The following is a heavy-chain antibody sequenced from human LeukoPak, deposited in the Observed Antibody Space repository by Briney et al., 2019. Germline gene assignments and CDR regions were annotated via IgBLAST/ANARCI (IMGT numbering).Heavy chain of an antibody. CDR2: IYDSGTT. V-gene: IGHV4-39*01. CDR3: ATHRRSGSGGSENAFEI. J-gene: IGHJ3*02. Sequence: TSETLSLTCTVSGGSITIADYWWAWIRQPPGKGLEWIGNIYDSGTTHYNPSLKSRVTISGDTSKNQFSLKLNSVTAADTAIYYCATHRRSGSGGSENAFEIWGQGTMVTVSS. D-gene: IGHD5-12*01. CDR1: GGSITIADYW.